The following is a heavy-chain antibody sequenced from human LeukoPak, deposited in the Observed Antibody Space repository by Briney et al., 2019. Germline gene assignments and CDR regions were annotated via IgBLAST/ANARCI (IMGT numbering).Heavy chain of an antibody. CDR3: ARSVLRYFDWPTPFDY. D-gene: IGHD3-9*01. CDR2: IYYSGST. CDR1: GGSISSYY. J-gene: IGHJ4*02. Sequence: PSETLSLTCTVSGGSISSYYWSWIRQPPGKGLEWIGYIYYSGSTNYNPSLKSRVTISVDTSKNQFSLKLGSVTAADTAVYYCARSVLRYFDWPTPFDYWGQGTLVTVSS. V-gene: IGHV4-59*01.